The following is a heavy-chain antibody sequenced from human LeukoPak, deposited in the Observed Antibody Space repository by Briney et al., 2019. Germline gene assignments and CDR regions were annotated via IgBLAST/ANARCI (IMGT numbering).Heavy chain of an antibody. D-gene: IGHD3-22*01. CDR1: GYTFTSYY. CDR2: INPSGGST. J-gene: IGHJ4*02. V-gene: IGHV1-46*01. CDR3: ARDALLVVPHPWGYYFDY. Sequence: ASVKVSCKASGYTFTSYYMHWVRQAPGQGLEWMGIINPSGGSTSYAQKFQGRVTMTRDTSTSTVYMELSSLRSEDTAVYYCARDALLVVPHPWGYYFDYWGQGTLVTVSS.